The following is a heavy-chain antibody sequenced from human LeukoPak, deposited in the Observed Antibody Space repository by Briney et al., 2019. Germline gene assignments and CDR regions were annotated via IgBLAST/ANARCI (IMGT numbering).Heavy chain of an antibody. J-gene: IGHJ3*02. CDR3: ALGGAGPFDAFDI. CDR2: IYPDDSDT. D-gene: IGHD1-26*01. V-gene: IGHV5-51*01. CDR1: GYSFTTYW. Sequence: RSGESLKISCKGSGYSFTTYWIGWVRQLPGKGLEWMGIIYPDDSDTRNSPSFQGQVTISVDKSTSTAYLQWSSVKASNTAMYYCALGGAGPFDAFDIWGQGTMVTVSS.